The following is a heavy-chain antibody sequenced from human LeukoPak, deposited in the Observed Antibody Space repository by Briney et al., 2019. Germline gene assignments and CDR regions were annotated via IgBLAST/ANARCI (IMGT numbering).Heavy chain of an antibody. Sequence: WETLILSWAVYGGSFSGYYLSWIRQPPGKGLEWIGEINHSGSTNYDPSLKSRVTISVDTSKNQFSLKLSSVTAADTAVYYCARGMVVAPTPKWFDPWGQ. D-gene: IGHD2-15*01. CDR1: GGSFSGYY. CDR3: ARGMVVAPTPKWFDP. J-gene: IGHJ5*02. CDR2: INHSGST. V-gene: IGHV4-34*01.